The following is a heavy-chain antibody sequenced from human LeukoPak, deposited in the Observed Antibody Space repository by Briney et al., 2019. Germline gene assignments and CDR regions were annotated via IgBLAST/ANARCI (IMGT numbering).Heavy chain of an antibody. CDR1: GFTFSSYS. CDR2: ISSSSSYI. Sequence: SGGSLRLSCAASGFTFSSYSMNWVRQAPGKGLEWVSSISSSSSYIYYADSVKGRFTISRDNAKNSLYLQMNSLRAEDTAVYYCARDGWYYYDSSGYYPPYYFDYWGQGTLVTVSS. J-gene: IGHJ4*02. CDR3: ARDGWYYYDSSGYYPPYYFDY. D-gene: IGHD3-22*01. V-gene: IGHV3-21*01.